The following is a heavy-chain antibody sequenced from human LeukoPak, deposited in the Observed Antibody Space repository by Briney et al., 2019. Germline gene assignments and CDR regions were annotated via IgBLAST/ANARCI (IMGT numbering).Heavy chain of an antibody. Sequence: GASVKVSCKASGGTFNSHAFSWVRQAPGQGLEWMGGIVPMFGTTNYAQKFQGRVTVTTDESTSTVYLELSSLRSEDTAVYYCARGLRIAAAGYDAFDIWGQGTMVTVSS. CDR3: ARGLRIAAAGYDAFDI. CDR2: IVPMFGTT. D-gene: IGHD6-13*01. V-gene: IGHV1-69*05. J-gene: IGHJ3*02. CDR1: GGTFNSHA.